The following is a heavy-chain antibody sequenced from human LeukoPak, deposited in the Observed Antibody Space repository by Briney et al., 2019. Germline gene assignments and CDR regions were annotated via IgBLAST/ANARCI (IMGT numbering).Heavy chain of an antibody. CDR2: INSDGSST. CDR1: GFTFSSYA. D-gene: IGHD3-22*01. CDR3: ARDLGPYYYDSSGYYYGY. Sequence: GGSLRLSCAASGFTFSSYAMSWVRQAPGKGLEWVSRINSDGSSTSYADSVKGRFTISRDNAKNTLYLQMNSLRAEDTAVYYCARDLGPYYYDSSGYYYGYWGQGTLVTVSS. J-gene: IGHJ4*02. V-gene: IGHV3-74*01.